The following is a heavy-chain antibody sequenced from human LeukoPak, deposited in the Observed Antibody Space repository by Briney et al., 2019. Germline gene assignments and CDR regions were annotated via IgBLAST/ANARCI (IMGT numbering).Heavy chain of an antibody. Sequence: GESLKISCKGSGYSFTSYWIGWVRQMPGKGLEWMGIIYPGDSDTRYSPSFQGQVTISADKSISTAYLQWSSLKASDTAMYYCARRGGWMEAHSAFDYWGQGTLVTVSS. V-gene: IGHV5-51*01. CDR1: GYSFTSYW. CDR3: ARRGGWMEAHSAFDY. D-gene: IGHD6-19*01. CDR2: IYPGDSDT. J-gene: IGHJ4*02.